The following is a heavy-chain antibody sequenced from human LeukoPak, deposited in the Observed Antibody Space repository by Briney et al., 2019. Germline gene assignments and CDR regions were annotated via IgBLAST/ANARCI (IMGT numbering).Heavy chain of an antibody. CDR1: GYTFTSYA. Sequence: ASVKVSCNASGYTFTSYAMHWVRQAPGHRLEWMGWINAGHGNRKYSQKFQGRVTITRDTSASTAYMELSSLRSEDTAVYYCARSLRGYCSSTSCLTGWFDPWGQGTLVTVSS. CDR3: ARSLRGYCSSTSCLTGWFDP. J-gene: IGHJ5*02. V-gene: IGHV1-3*01. D-gene: IGHD2-2*01. CDR2: INAGHGNR.